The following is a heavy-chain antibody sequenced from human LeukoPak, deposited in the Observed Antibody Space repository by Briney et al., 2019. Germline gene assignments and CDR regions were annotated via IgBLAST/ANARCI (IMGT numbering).Heavy chain of an antibody. CDR1: GFTFSSYA. CDR2: LSGAGSST. D-gene: IGHD4-11*01. J-gene: IGHJ4*02. V-gene: IGHV3-23*01. CDR3: ATHHDYSNSNYFDF. Sequence: PGGSLRLSCAASGFTFSSYAMSWVRQAPGKGLEWVSALSGAGSSTNYADSVKGRFTISRDNSKNTLYLQMNSLRVEDTAVYYCATHHDYSNSNYFDFWGPGTLVTVSS.